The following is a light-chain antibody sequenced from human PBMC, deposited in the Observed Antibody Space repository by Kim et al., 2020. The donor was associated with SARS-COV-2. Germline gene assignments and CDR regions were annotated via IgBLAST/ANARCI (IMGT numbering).Light chain of an antibody. V-gene: IGKV2-24*01. CDR1: QSLVHGDGNTY. CDR2: KVY. J-gene: IGKJ2*01. Sequence: GQPASISCRSSQSLVHGDGNTYLSWLHQRPGQPPRLLIYKVYKRFSGVPDRFSGSGAGTDFTLRISRVEAEDVGIYYCMQAKQFHTFGQGTKLEIK. CDR3: MQAKQFHT.